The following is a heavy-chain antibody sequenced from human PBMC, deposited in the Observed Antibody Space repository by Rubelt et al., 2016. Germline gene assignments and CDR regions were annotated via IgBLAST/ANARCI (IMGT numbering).Heavy chain of an antibody. V-gene: IGHV1-3*01. CDR1: GYTFTSYA. CDR3: ARVDYYDYWSGYFTFSQ. D-gene: IGHD3-3*01. Sequence: QVQLVQSGAEVKKPGASVKVSCKASGYTFTSYALHWVRQAPGQTLEWMGWINAGNGNTKYSQKFQGRITITRDTSASTPNMELGSLRSEDTAVYYCARVDYYDYWSGYFTFSQWGQGTQVTVSS. J-gene: IGHJ4*02. CDR2: INAGNGNT.